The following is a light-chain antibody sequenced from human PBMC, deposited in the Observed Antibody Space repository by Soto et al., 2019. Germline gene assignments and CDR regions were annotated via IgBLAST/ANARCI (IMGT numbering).Light chain of an antibody. CDR1: QSVTTN. V-gene: IGKV3-15*01. CDR2: GAS. CDR3: QQYNDWPPYT. J-gene: IGKJ2*01. Sequence: ETVVTQSPATLSVSPGERATLSCRPSQSVTTNLAWYQQKSGQAPMLLIYGASTRATGVPARFSGSGSGTEFTLTISSLQSEDFAVYYCQQYNDWPPYTYGQGTKVDIK.